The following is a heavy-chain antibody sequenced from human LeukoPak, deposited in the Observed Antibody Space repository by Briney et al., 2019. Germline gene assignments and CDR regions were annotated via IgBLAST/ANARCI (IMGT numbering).Heavy chain of an antibody. V-gene: IGHV4-31*03. Sequence: SQTLSLTCTVSGGSISSGGYYWSWIRQHPGKGLEWIGYIYYSGSTYYNPSLKSRVTISVDTSKNQFPLKLSSVTAADTAVYYCARTRYDFWSGTDMDVWGQGTTVTVSS. CDR1: GGSISSGGYY. CDR3: ARTRYDFWSGTDMDV. CDR2: IYYSGST. D-gene: IGHD3-3*01. J-gene: IGHJ6*02.